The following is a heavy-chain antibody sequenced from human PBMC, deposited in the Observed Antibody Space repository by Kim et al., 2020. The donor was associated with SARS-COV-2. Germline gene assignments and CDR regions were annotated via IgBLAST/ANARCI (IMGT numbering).Heavy chain of an antibody. CDR3: ARVEENWGSLDY. V-gene: IGHV4-31*03. J-gene: IGHJ4*02. D-gene: IGHD7-27*01. CDR1: GGSISSGGYY. Sequence: SETLSLTCTVSGGSISSGGYYWSWIRQHPGKGLEWIGYIYYSGSTYYNPSLKSRVTISVDTSKNQFSLKLSSVTAADTAVYYCARVEENWGSLDYWGQGTLVTVSS. CDR2: IYYSGST.